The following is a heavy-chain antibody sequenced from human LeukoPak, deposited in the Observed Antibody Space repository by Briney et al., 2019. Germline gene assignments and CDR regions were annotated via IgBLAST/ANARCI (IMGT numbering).Heavy chain of an antibody. D-gene: IGHD6-19*01. V-gene: IGHV1-2*02. CDR3: ARRAVAAFGPGFDP. CDR1: GYTFTDCY. Sequence: AGSVKVSCKASGYTFTDCYIHWIRQAPGQGLEWMGWINPNSGATNYARKFQGRVTMTRDTSISTAYLELNSLRFDDSAVYYCARRAVAAFGPGFDPWGQGALVTVSS. J-gene: IGHJ5*02. CDR2: INPNSGAT.